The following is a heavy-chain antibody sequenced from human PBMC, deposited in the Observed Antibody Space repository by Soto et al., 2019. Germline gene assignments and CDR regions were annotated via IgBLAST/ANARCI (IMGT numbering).Heavy chain of an antibody. V-gene: IGHV1-69*12. CDR2: IIPIFGTA. CDR1: GGTFSSYA. J-gene: IGHJ6*02. Sequence: QVQLVQSGAEVKKPGSSVKVSCKASGGTFSSYASSWVRQAPGQGLEWMGGIIPIFGTANYAQKFQGRVTITADESTSTAYTELSSLRSEDTAVYYCASHSYGYFPHYYHGMDVWGQGTTVTVSS. CDR3: ASHSYGYFPHYYHGMDV. D-gene: IGHD5-18*01.